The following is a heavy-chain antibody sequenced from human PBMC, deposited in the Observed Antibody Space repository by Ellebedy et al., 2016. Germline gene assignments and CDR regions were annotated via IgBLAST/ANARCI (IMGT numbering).Heavy chain of an antibody. CDR2: IYYSGST. V-gene: IGHV4-39*07. CDR1: GGSISSSSYY. D-gene: IGHD3-10*01. J-gene: IGHJ3*02. CDR3: ASFRAMVRGVRPSDAFDI. Sequence: SETLSLTXTVSGGSISSSSYYWGWIRQPPGKGLEWIGSIYYSGSTYYNPSLKSRVTISVDTSKNQFSLKLSSVTAADTAVYYCASFRAMVRGVRPSDAFDIWGQGTMVTVSS.